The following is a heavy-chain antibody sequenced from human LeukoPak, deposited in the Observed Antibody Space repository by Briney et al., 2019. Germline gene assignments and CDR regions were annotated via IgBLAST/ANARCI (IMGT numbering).Heavy chain of an antibody. D-gene: IGHD3-10*01. CDR1: GYSFASYW. CDR3: ARQNVRFGELSPFDY. V-gene: IGHV5-51*01. CDR2: IYPGDSDT. J-gene: IGHJ4*02. Sequence: GESLKISCEGSGYSFASYWIGWVRQMPGKGLEWMGIIYPGDSDTRYSPSFQGQVTISAVKSISTAYLQWSSLKASDTAMYYCARQNVRFGELSPFDYWGQGTLVTVSS.